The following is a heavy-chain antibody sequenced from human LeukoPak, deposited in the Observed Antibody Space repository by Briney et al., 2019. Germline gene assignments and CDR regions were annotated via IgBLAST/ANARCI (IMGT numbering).Heavy chain of an antibody. J-gene: IGHJ5*02. CDR1: GGPIGSSSYY. CDR3: ARLNKPGWFDP. CDR2: IYYSGST. Sequence: SETLSLTCTVSGGPIGSSSYYWGWIRQPPGKGLEWIGNIYYSGSTYYNPSLKSRLTISVDTSKNQFSLKLTSVTAADTAVYYCARLNKPGWFDPWGQGTLVTVSS. V-gene: IGHV4-39*01. D-gene: IGHD1-14*01.